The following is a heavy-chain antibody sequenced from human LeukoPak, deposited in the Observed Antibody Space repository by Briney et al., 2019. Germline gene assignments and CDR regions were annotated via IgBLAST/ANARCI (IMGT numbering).Heavy chain of an antibody. Sequence: GASVKVSCKASGYTFTSYYMHWVRQAPGQGLEWMGWINPNSGGTNYAQKFQGRVTMTRDTSISTAYMELSRLRSDDTAVYYCARVGLGRIAARLDYWGQGTLVTVSS. V-gene: IGHV1-2*02. CDR3: ARVGLGRIAARLDY. CDR2: INPNSGGT. D-gene: IGHD6-6*01. CDR1: GYTFTSYY. J-gene: IGHJ4*02.